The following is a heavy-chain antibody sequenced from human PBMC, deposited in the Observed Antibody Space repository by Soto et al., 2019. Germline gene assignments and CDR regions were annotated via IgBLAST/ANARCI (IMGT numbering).Heavy chain of an antibody. V-gene: IGHV3-48*02. CDR1: GFTFSRYS. J-gene: IGHJ4*02. D-gene: IGHD2-21*02. CDR2: VSGNKI. CDR3: ARDPSEGDPSFDY. Sequence: PGGSLRLSCIASGFTFSRYSMNWVRQAPGKGLEWIAYVSGNKIYYAESVEGRFTISRDNAKNSLYLQMNSLRDEDTAIYYCARDPSEGDPSFDYWGQGTLVTVSS.